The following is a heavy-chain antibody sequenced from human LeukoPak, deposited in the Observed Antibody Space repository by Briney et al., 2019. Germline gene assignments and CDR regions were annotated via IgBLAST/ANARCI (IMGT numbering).Heavy chain of an antibody. CDR1: GGSFSGYY. V-gene: IGHV4-34*01. J-gene: IGHJ4*02. D-gene: IGHD3-3*01. CDR3: ARDSPTYYDFWSGYYSAGSLDY. Sequence: SETLSLTCAVYGGSFSGYYWSWIRQPPGKGLEWIGEINHNGSTNYNPSLKSRVTISVDTSKNQFSLKLSSVTAADTAVYYCARDSPTYYDFWSGYYSAGSLDYWGQGTLVTVSS. CDR2: INHNGST.